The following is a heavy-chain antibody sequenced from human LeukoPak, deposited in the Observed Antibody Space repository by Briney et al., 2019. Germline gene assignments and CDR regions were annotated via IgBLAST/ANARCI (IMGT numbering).Heavy chain of an antibody. CDR2: VSYSGST. J-gene: IGHJ4*02. Sequence: PSETLSLTCTVSDGSISSYSCSWIRQPPGKGLEWIGYVSYSGSTYYNPSLKSRVTMSLDTSKNQFSLKLSSVTAADTAMFFCARSSSGTSSIDSWGQGALVTVSS. CDR3: ARSSSGTSSIDS. D-gene: IGHD1-26*01. V-gene: IGHV4-59*01. CDR1: DGSISSYS.